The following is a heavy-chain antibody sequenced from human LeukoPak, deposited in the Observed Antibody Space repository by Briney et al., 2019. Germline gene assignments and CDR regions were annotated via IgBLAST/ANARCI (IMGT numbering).Heavy chain of an antibody. J-gene: IGHJ4*02. D-gene: IGHD3-22*01. Sequence: GGSLRLSCVASGFTFSSYGMHWVRQAPGKGLEWVAVISYDGSNKYYADSVKGRFTISRDNSKNTLYLQMNSLRAEDTAVYYCAKDFYYPPDYWGQGTLVTVSS. CDR3: AKDFYYPPDY. V-gene: IGHV3-30*18. CDR1: GFTFSSYG. CDR2: ISYDGSNK.